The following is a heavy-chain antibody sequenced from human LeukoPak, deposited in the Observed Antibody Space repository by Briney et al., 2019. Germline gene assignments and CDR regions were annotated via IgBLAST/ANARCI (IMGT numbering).Heavy chain of an antibody. CDR3: AQKGGFYTMIT. CDR2: ISGSGGST. Sequence: GGSLGLSCAASGFTFSSYAMSWVRQAPGKGLEWVSAISGSGGSTYHADSVKGRFTISRDNSKNTLYLQMNSLRAEDTAVYYCAQKGGFYTMITWGQGTLVTVSS. D-gene: IGHD3-16*01. V-gene: IGHV3-23*01. CDR1: GFTFSSYA. J-gene: IGHJ4*02.